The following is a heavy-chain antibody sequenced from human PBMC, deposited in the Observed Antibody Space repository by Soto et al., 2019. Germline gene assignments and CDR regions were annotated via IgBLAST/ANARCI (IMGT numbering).Heavy chain of an antibody. D-gene: IGHD2-2*01. V-gene: IGHV1-3*01. CDR3: ARSTGYCSSASCPWSIQGEGY. CDR2: INAGNGDT. J-gene: IGHJ4*02. Sequence: ASVKVSCKASGYTLTNYAVHWGRQAPGQRLEWMGWINAGNGDTKYSQKFQGRVAITRDTSASTAYMDLSSLSSEDTAVYYCARSTGYCSSASCPWSIQGEGYWGQGTLVTVSS. CDR1: GYTLTNYA.